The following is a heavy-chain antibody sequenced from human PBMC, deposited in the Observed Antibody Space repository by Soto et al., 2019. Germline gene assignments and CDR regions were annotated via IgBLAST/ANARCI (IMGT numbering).Heavy chain of an antibody. CDR1: GGSFSGYY. CDR2: INHSGST. CDR3: ARAATSRRSATIRY. V-gene: IGHV4-34*01. J-gene: IGHJ4*02. D-gene: IGHD1-26*01. Sequence: SETLSLTCAADGGSFSGYYWSWIRQPPGKGLEWIGEINHSGSTNYNPSLKSRVTISVDTSKNQLSLKLSSVSAADTAVYYCARAATSRRSATIRYWSQRT.